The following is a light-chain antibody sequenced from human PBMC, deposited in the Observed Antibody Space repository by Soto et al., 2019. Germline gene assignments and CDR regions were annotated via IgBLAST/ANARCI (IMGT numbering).Light chain of an antibody. CDR2: EVS. V-gene: IGLV2-14*01. Sequence: SVLTQPASVSGSPGQSITISCTGTSSDVGGYNYVSWYQQRPGKAPKLMIYEVSNRPSGVSNRFSGSKSGNTASLTISGLQAEDEADYYCSSYTSSSTPYVFGTGTKLTVL. CDR1: SSDVGGYNY. CDR3: SSYTSSSTPYV. J-gene: IGLJ1*01.